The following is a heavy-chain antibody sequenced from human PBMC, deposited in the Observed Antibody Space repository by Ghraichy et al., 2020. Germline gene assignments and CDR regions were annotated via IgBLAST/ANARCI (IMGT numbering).Heavy chain of an antibody. Sequence: GGSLRLSCAASGFTFSRYAMSWVRQAPEKGLEWVSDISGSADSTYYADSAKGRFTTSRDNSENTLYLQMNSLRAEDTAVYYCAKLRGIAITATWRSFDYWGQGTLVTVSS. CDR2: ISGSADST. V-gene: IGHV3-23*01. CDR3: AKLRGIAITATWRSFDY. CDR1: GFTFSRYA. D-gene: IGHD6-13*01. J-gene: IGHJ4*02.